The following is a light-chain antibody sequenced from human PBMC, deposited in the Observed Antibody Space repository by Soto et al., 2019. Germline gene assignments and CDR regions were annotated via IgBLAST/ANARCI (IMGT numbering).Light chain of an antibody. V-gene: IGKV3-20*01. J-gene: IGKJ4*01. CDR3: QQFSSYPLT. CDR1: QTVRNNY. Sequence: EVVLTQSPGTLSFSPWERGTLSWRSSQTVRNNYLAWYQQKPCQAPRLLIYDASSRATGIPDRFSGGGSGTDFTLTISRLEPEDFAVYYCQQFSSYPLTFGGGTKVDIK. CDR2: DAS.